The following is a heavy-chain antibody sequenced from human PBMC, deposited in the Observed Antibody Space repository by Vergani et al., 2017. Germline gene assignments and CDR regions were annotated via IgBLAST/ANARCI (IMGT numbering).Heavy chain of an antibody. CDR3: TRHVPCGDGPHLHFDH. CDR2: INPIDSKI. CDR1: ESSFISNE. Sequence: EVMLVQSGAEVNKPGESLKISCKYSESSFISNEIAWVRQMSGKGLQWMGNINPIDSKIAYSPSYQGQAIMSLDKSITTAYLQLRSLKASDTAIYYCTRHVPCGDGPHLHFDHWGQGTQGTVSS. J-gene: IGHJ4*02. V-gene: IGHV5-51*01. D-gene: IGHD2-21*01.